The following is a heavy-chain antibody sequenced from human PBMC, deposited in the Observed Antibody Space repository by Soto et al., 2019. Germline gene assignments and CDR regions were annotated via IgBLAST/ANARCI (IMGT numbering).Heavy chain of an antibody. J-gene: IGHJ6*02. V-gene: IGHV1-18*04. CDR1: GYTFTSYG. CDR3: ARDPAVTSYYYYYGMDV. Sequence: QVQLVQSGAEVKKPGASVKVSCKASGYTFTSYGISWVRQAPGQGLEWMGWISAYNGNTNYAQKLQGRVTMTTDTPPSTAYVELRSLRSGDTAVYYCARDPAVTSYYYYYGMDVWGQGTTVTVSS. CDR2: ISAYNGNT. D-gene: IGHD4-17*01.